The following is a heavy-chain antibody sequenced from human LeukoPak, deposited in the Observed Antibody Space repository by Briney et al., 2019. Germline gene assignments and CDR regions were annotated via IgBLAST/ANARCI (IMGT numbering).Heavy chain of an antibody. CDR3: ARQHTSGFYYFDY. V-gene: IGHV4-59*08. CDR1: GVSISSYH. Sequence: PSETLSLTCTVSGVSISSYHWSWIRQPPGKGLEWIGYIYNSVNTKYNPSLKSRVTISVDTSKNQFSLKVTSVTAADTAVYYCARQHTSGFYYFDYWGQGTLVTVSS. D-gene: IGHD6-19*01. CDR2: IYNSVNT. J-gene: IGHJ4*02.